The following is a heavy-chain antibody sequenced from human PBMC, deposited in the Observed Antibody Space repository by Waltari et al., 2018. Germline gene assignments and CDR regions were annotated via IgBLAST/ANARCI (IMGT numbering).Heavy chain of an antibody. CDR2: IYYSGST. CDR1: GGSISSSSYY. D-gene: IGHD6-13*01. Sequence: ESGPGLVKPSETLSLTCTVSGGSISSSSYYWGWIRQPPGKGLEWIGSIYYSGSTYYNPSLKSRVTISVDTSKNQFSLKLSSVTAADTAVYYCARGIAAAGTPLWGQGTLVTVSS. J-gene: IGHJ4*02. CDR3: ARGIAAAGTPL. V-gene: IGHV4-39*07.